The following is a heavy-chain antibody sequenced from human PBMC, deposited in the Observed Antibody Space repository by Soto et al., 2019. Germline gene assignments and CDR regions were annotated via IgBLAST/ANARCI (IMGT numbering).Heavy chain of an antibody. V-gene: IGHV3-23*01. Sequence: XDSLRLSCAASCFIISTFGMSWVRHTPGKGLEWVSTSDDESYYADSVKGRFTISRDNSRNTLYLQVDSLTADDTDIYYCEKTYGPGNHYHAPRGQGTLVTVSS. CDR1: CFIISTFG. J-gene: IGHJ5*02. CDR3: EKTYGPGNHYHAP. D-gene: IGHD3-10*01. CDR2: SDDES.